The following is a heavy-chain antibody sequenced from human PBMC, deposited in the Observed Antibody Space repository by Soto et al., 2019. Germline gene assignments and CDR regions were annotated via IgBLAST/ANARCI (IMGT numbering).Heavy chain of an antibody. CDR1: GFTVSSNY. CDR2: IYSGGST. V-gene: IGHV3-66*01. J-gene: IGHJ6*02. CDR3: ARDRDSSGPYYYYGMDV. D-gene: IGHD6-19*01. Sequence: EVQLVESGGGLVQPGGSLRLSCAASGFTVSSNYMSWVHQAPGKGLEWVSVIYSGGSTYYADSVKGRFTISRDNSKNTLYLQMNSLRAEDTAVYYCARDRDSSGPYYYYGMDVWGQGTTVTVSS.